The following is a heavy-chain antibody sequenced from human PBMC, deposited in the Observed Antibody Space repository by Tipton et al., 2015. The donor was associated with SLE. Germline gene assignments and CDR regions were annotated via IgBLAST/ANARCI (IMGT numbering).Heavy chain of an antibody. CDR2: ISYTETT. D-gene: IGHD1-7*01. J-gene: IGHJ2*01. V-gene: IGHV4-59*12. Sequence: TLSLTCTVSGGSISGCHWSWLRQPPGKGLEWIGYISYTETTKYNPSLESRVIISVDTSKNQFSLRLSSVTAADTAVYYCARVLLGLRQIGYWYFDLWGRGTLVTVSS. CDR3: ARVLLGLRQIGYWYFDL. CDR1: GGSISGCH.